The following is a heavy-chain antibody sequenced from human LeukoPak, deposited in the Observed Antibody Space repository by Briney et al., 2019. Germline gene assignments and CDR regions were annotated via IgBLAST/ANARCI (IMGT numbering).Heavy chain of an antibody. CDR1: GFTFNNYA. D-gene: IGHD3-22*01. V-gene: IGHV3-23*01. J-gene: IGHJ4*02. CDR3: AKCLLRGYYDTSGYYFFDD. CDR2: VSGDGQRT. Sequence: GGSLRLSCAASGFTFNNYAMNWVRQAPGKGLQWVSAVSGDGQRTFYADSVKGRFTIFRDNSMNTLSLQMNSLRVEDTAVYYCAKCLLRGYYDTSGYYFFDDWGQGALVAVSS.